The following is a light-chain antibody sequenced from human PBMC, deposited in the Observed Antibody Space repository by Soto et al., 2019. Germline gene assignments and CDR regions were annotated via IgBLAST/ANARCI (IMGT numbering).Light chain of an antibody. Sequence: QSVLTQPASVSGFPGQSITISCTGTSSDVGGYKYVSWYQQAPGKAPKLMIYEVSNRPSGVSNRFSGSKSGNTASLTVSGLQAEDEADYYCMSYTISSTLVFGGGTKVTVL. J-gene: IGLJ2*01. CDR1: SSDVGGYKY. CDR2: EVS. CDR3: MSYTISSTLV. V-gene: IGLV2-14*01.